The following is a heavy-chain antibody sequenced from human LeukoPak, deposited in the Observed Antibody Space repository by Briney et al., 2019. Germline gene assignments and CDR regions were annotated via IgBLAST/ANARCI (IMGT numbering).Heavy chain of an antibody. V-gene: IGHV1-69*04. J-gene: IGHJ6*02. CDR2: IIPILGIA. CDR1: GGTFSSYA. D-gene: IGHD2-2*01. Sequence: SVKVSCKASGGTFSSYAISWVRQAPGQGLDWMGRIIPILGIANYAQKFQGRVTITADKSTSTAYMELSSLRSEDTAVYYCARAQLGYCSSTSCYAYYYYGMDVWGQGTTVTVSS. CDR3: ARAQLGYCSSTSCYAYYYYGMDV.